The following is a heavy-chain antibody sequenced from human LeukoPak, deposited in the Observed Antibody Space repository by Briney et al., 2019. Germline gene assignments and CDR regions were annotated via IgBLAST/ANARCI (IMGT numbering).Heavy chain of an antibody. CDR2: IYYSGST. V-gene: IGHV4-39*07. J-gene: IGHJ4*02. CDR3: ARAEYGSSGWYLDY. Sequence: SETLSLTCTVSGGSISSSSYYWGWIRQPPGKGLEWIGSIYYSGSTNYNPSLKSRVTISVDTSKNQFSLKLSSVTAADTAVYYCARAEYGSSGWYLDYWGQGTLVTVSS. D-gene: IGHD6-19*01. CDR1: GGSISSSSYY.